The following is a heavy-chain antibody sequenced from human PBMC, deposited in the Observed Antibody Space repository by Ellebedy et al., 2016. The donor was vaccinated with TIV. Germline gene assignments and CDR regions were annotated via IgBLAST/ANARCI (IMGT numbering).Heavy chain of an antibody. CDR3: ARGRTRKWELLRHYYYYYMDV. D-gene: IGHD1-26*01. Sequence: ASVKVSCXASGYTFTSYDINWVRQATGQGLEWRGWMNPNSGNTGYAQKFQGRVTMTRNTSISTAYMELSSLRSEDTAVYYCARGRTRKWELLRHYYYYYMDVWGKGTTVTVSS. J-gene: IGHJ6*03. CDR1: GYTFTSYD. V-gene: IGHV1-8*01. CDR2: MNPNSGNT.